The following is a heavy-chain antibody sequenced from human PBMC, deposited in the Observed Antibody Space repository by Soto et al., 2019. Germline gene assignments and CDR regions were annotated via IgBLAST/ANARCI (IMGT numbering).Heavy chain of an antibody. V-gene: IGHV1-69*13. D-gene: IGHD3-22*01. CDR2: IIPVFGTA. Sequence: ASVKVSCKASGATLDTFINFGITWVRRAPGQGLEWMGGIIPVFGTAHYAQRFQGRLTISADESTRTAYMELSSLRSEDTAVYNCARGAVTKKFVVMYDLLEFWGQGTMDT. CDR3: ARGAVTKKFVVMYDLLEF. J-gene: IGHJ3*01. CDR1: GATLDTFINFG.